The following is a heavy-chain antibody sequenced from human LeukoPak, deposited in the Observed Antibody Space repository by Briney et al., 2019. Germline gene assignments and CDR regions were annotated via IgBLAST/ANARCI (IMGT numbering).Heavy chain of an antibody. CDR2: ISSSSSYI. Sequence: PVGSLRLSCAASGFTFSSYSMNWVRQAPGKGLEWVSSISSSSSYIYYADSVKGRFTISRDNAKNTLYMQMNSLRAEDTAVYYCARCYYDSSGYYPVRYYYYYMDVWGKGTTVTVSS. J-gene: IGHJ6*03. V-gene: IGHV3-21*01. CDR1: GFTFSSYS. CDR3: ARCYYDSSGYYPVRYYYYYMDV. D-gene: IGHD3-22*01.